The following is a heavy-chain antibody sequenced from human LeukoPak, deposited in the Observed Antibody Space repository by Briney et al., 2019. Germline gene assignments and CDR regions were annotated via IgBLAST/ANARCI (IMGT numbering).Heavy chain of an antibody. J-gene: IGHJ4*02. V-gene: IGHV3-74*01. CDR3: ARDSIGIDGDFDY. CDR2: INSDGSST. D-gene: IGHD5-24*01. CDR1: GFTFSNYW. Sequence: GGSLRLSCAGSGFTFSNYWMHWVRQAPGKGLVWVSGINSDGSSTNYADSVEGRFTISRDNAKNTLYLQMNSLRAEDTAVYYCARDSIGIDGDFDYWGQGTLVTVSS.